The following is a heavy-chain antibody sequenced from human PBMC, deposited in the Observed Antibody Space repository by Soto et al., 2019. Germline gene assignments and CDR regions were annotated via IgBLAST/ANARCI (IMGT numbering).Heavy chain of an antibody. J-gene: IGHJ4*02. Sequence: QVQLVQSGAEVKKPGASVKVSCKASGYTFTGYYMHWVRQAPGQGLAWMGWINPNSGGTNYAQKFQGRVTMTRDTSISTAYMELSRLRSDDTAVYYCARAEGLLNSGYHQGFGDYWGQGTLVTVSS. V-gene: IGHV1-2*02. D-gene: IGHD5-12*01. CDR1: GYTFTGYY. CDR3: ARAEGLLNSGYHQGFGDY. CDR2: INPNSGGT.